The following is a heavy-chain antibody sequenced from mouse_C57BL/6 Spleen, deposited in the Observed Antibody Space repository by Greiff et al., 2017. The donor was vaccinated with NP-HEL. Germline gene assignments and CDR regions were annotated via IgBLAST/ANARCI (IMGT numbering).Heavy chain of an antibody. CDR2: ISSGSSTI. CDR1: GFTFSDYG. Sequence: EVMLVESGGGLVKPGGSLKLSCAASGFTFSDYGMHWVRQAPEKGLEWVAYISSGSSTIYYADTVKGRFTISRDNAKNTLFLQMTSLRSEDTAMYYCARKEADYYGFDYWGQGTTLTVSS. CDR3: ARKEADYYGFDY. V-gene: IGHV5-17*01. J-gene: IGHJ2*01. D-gene: IGHD1-1*01.